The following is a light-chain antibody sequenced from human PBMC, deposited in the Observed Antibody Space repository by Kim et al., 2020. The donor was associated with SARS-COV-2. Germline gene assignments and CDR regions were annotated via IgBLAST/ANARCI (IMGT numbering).Light chain of an antibody. CDR3: QQYNSYWA. Sequence: DIQMTQSPSTLSASVGDRVTITCRASQSISSWLAWYQQKPGKAPKLLTYDASSLESGVPSRFSGSGSGTEFTLTISSLQPDDFATYYCQQYNSYWAFGQGTKVKIK. V-gene: IGKV1-5*01. J-gene: IGKJ1*01. CDR1: QSISSW. CDR2: DAS.